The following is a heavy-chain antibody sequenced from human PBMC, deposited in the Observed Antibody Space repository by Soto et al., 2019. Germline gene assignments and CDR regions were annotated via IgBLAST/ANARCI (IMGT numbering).Heavy chain of an antibody. Sequence: EVQLVESGGGLVQPGRSLRLSCVASGFTFDDYAMHWVRQAPGKGLEWVSGISWNSGSIGYADSVKGRFTISRDNAKNSLYLQMNSLRAEDTALYYCAKVGPRIAVAGEFDYWGQGTLVTVSS. J-gene: IGHJ4*02. V-gene: IGHV3-9*01. CDR2: ISWNSGSI. CDR3: AKVGPRIAVAGEFDY. D-gene: IGHD6-19*01. CDR1: GFTFDDYA.